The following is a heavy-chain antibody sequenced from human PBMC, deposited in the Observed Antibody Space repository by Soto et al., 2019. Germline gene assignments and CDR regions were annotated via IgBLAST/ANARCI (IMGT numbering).Heavy chain of an antibody. CDR3: AKDMANTYLPDDY. V-gene: IGHV3-43*01. D-gene: IGHD5-12*01. J-gene: IGHJ4*02. CDR2: ITWDGGST. Sequence: EVQLVESGGVVVQPGGSLRLSCAASGFTFHEYTMHWVRQAPGKGLEWVSIITWDGGSTYYADSVKGRFTISRDNSKNSLYLQMNSLTTEDTDLYYCAKDMANTYLPDDYWGQGTLVTVSS. CDR1: GFTFHEYT.